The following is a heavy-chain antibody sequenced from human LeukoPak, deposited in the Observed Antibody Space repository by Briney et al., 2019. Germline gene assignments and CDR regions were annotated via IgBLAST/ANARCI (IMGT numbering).Heavy chain of an antibody. Sequence: SETLSLTCTVSGGSISSSSYYWSWIRQPAGKGLEWIGRIYTSGSTNYNPSLKSRVTISVDTSKNQFSLKLSSVTAADTAVYYCARGKWLPREIDYWGQGTLVTVSS. CDR3: ARGKWLPREIDY. J-gene: IGHJ4*02. D-gene: IGHD5-24*01. V-gene: IGHV4-61*02. CDR1: GGSISSSSYY. CDR2: IYTSGST.